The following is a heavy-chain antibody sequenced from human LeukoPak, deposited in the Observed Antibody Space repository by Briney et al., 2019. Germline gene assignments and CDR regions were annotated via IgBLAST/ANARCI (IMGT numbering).Heavy chain of an antibody. J-gene: IGHJ4*02. V-gene: IGHV3-7*01. CDR2: IKQDGSEK. CDR1: GFTFSGYW. Sequence: GGSLRLSCAASGFTFSGYWMSWVRQAPGKGLEWVANIKQDGSEKYYVDSVKGRFTISRDNAKNSLYLQMNSLRAEDTAVYYCAKITYYDILTGYYMSQIYYFDYWGQGTLVTVSS. CDR3: AKITYYDILTGYYMSQIYYFDY. D-gene: IGHD3-9*01.